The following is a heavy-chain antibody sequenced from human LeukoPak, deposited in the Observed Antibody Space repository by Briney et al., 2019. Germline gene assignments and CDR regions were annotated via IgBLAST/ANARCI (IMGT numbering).Heavy chain of an antibody. V-gene: IGHV1-46*01. CDR3: ARDGHCGGDCRVGWFDP. CDR2: INPSGGST. CDR1: GYTFTSYY. J-gene: IGHJ5*02. Sequence: ASVKVSCKASGYTFTSYYMHWVRQAPGQGLEWMGIINPSGGSTSYAQKFQGRVTMTRDTSTSTVYMELSSLRSEDTAVYYCARDGHCGGDCRVGWFDPWGQGTLVTVSS. D-gene: IGHD2-21*02.